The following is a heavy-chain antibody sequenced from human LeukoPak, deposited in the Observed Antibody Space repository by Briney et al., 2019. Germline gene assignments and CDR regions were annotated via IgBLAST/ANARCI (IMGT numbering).Heavy chain of an antibody. Sequence: GGSLRLSCAASGITFSSYGMSWVRQAPGKGLEWVSSISSTGGTTYYADSVKGRFTISRDNSKNTLYLQMNSLGAEDTATYYCAKNGDRGAYCTGGTCYPYFYYYMDVWGKGTTVTI. CDR3: AKNGDRGAYCTGGTCYPYFYYYMDV. V-gene: IGHV3-23*01. J-gene: IGHJ6*03. CDR1: GITFSSYG. CDR2: ISSTGGTT. D-gene: IGHD2-15*01.